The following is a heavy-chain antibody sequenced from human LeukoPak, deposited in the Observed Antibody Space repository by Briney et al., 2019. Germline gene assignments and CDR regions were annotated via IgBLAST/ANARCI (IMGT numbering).Heavy chain of an antibody. CDR2: IKEDGSDK. D-gene: IGHD3-9*01. J-gene: IGHJ4*02. CDR1: GFSFSTYW. V-gene: IGHV3-7*01. CDR3: ARDRGFDNFDY. Sequence: GGSLRLSCAASGFSFSTYWMSWVRQAPGKGLEWVANIKEDGSDKNYVDSVKGRFTIARDNAKNYVYLQMKSLRAEDTAVYYCARDRGFDNFDYWGQGALVTVSS.